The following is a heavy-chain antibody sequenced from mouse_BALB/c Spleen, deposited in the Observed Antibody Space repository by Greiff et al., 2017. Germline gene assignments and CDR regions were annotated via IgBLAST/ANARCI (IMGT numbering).Heavy chain of an antibody. Sequence: EVQLQQSGAELVRPGALVKLSCKASGFNIKDYYMHWVKQRPEQGLEWIGWIDPENGNTIYDPKFQGKASITADTSSNTAYLQLSSLTSEDTAVYYCARLDYGYPWYFDVWGAGTTVTVSS. V-gene: IGHV14-1*02. CDR2: IDPENGNT. CDR3: ARLDYGYPWYFDV. CDR1: GFNIKDYY. J-gene: IGHJ1*01. D-gene: IGHD1-2*01.